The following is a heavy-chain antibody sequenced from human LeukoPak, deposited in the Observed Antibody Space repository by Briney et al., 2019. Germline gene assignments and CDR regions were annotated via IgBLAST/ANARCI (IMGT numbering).Heavy chain of an antibody. CDR3: ARGGSYDILTGPYFDY. J-gene: IGHJ4*02. Sequence: GASVKVSCKASGYTFTGYYMHWVRQAPGQGLEWMGWINPNSGGTNYAQKFQGRVTMTRDTSISTAYMELSRLRSDDTAVYYCARGGSYDILTGPYFDYWGQGTLVTVSS. CDR2: INPNSGGT. CDR1: GYTFTGYY. V-gene: IGHV1-2*02. D-gene: IGHD3-9*01.